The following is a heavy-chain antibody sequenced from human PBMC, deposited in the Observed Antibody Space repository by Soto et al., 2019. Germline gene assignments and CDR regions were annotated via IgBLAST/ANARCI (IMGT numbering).Heavy chain of an antibody. D-gene: IGHD5-12*01. V-gene: IGHV1-69*02. CDR3: ARAVVATYLYFDY. Sequence: QVQLVQSGAEVKKPGSSVKVSCKASGGTFSSYTITWVRQAPGQGLEWMGRIITILGIANYAQKFQGRVTITADKSTSTADMELSRLRSEDTAGYYCARAVVATYLYFDYRGQGTQVPASS. J-gene: IGHJ4*02. CDR1: GGTFSSYT. CDR2: IITILGIA.